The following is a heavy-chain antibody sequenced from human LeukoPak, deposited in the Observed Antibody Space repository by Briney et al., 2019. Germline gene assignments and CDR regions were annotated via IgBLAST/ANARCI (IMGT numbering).Heavy chain of an antibody. CDR1: GGSFGGYY. V-gene: IGHV4-34*01. J-gene: IGHJ5*02. D-gene: IGHD3-3*01. Sequence: SETLSLTCAVYGGSFGGYYWSWIRQPPGKGLEWIGEINHSGSTNYNPSLKSRVTISVDTSKNQFSLKLSSVTAADTAVYYCAPFWSGYYGFDPWGQGTLVTVSS. CDR2: INHSGST. CDR3: APFWSGYYGFDP.